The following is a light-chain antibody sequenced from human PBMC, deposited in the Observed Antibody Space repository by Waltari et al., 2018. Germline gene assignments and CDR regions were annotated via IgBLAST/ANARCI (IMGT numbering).Light chain of an antibody. J-gene: IGLJ1*01. V-gene: IGLV3-21*01. CDR3: QVWDSSSDHYV. CDR1: NIGSKR. Sequence: SYVLTQPPSVSVDPGETARITCGGNNIGSKRANWYQQRPGQAPVLVIHDDTDRPSGIPERFAASNSGHTATLTISRVEVADEADYYCQVWDSSSDHYVFGKGTKVSVL. CDR2: DDT.